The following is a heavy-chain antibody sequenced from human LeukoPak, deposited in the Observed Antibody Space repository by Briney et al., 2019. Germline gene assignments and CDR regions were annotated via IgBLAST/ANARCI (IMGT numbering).Heavy chain of an antibody. V-gene: IGHV3-23*01. Sequence: GGSLRLSCAASGFTLSRHAMSWVRQAPGKGLEWVSTTGLNSVNTLRAESVQGRFSISRDNSKSTLDLQMDNLRVDDTAVYYCAKGDDIGKHPTRAYYFDTWGQGTLVTVSS. CDR3: AKGDDIGKHPTRAYYFDT. CDR1: GFTLSRHA. CDR2: TGLNSVNT. J-gene: IGHJ4*02. D-gene: IGHD5-24*01.